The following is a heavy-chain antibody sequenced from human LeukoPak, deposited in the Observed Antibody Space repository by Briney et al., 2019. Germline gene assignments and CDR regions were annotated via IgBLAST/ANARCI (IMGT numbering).Heavy chain of an antibody. Sequence: GESLKISCKGSGYTFTLYWIVWVRQMPGEGLGWMGIIYPSDSDTRYSPSFQGQVTISADKSISTAYLQWSSLKASDTAMYFCARRYYYDSSGYYVDYWGQGTLVTVSS. CDR3: ARRYYYDSSGYYVDY. CDR2: IYPSDSDT. V-gene: IGHV5-51*01. CDR1: GYTFTLYW. D-gene: IGHD3-22*01. J-gene: IGHJ4*02.